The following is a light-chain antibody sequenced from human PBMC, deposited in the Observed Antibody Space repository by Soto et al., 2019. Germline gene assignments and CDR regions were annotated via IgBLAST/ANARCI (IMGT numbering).Light chain of an antibody. CDR2: GAS. CDR3: QQYGSSPWT. CDR1: QSVSSSY. Sequence: EIVLTQSPGTLSLSPGERATLSCRASQSVSSSYLAWYQQKPGQAPRLLIYGASSRATGIRDRFSGSGSGTDFTLTMSRLEPEDFAVYYCQQYGSSPWTFGQGTKVEIK. J-gene: IGKJ1*01. V-gene: IGKV3-20*01.